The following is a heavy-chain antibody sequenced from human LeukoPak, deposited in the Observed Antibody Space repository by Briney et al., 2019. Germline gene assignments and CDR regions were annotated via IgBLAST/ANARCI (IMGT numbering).Heavy chain of an antibody. Sequence: GSLRLSCAASGFTFSSYSMNWVRQAPGQGLEWVSYISSSSSTIYYANSVKGRFTISRDNAKNSLYLQMNSLRAEDTAVYYCAREVGAYGSGSYLVWGQGTTVTVSS. CDR1: GFTFSSYS. D-gene: IGHD3-10*01. V-gene: IGHV3-48*01. CDR2: ISSSSSTI. CDR3: AREVGAYGSGSYLV. J-gene: IGHJ6*02.